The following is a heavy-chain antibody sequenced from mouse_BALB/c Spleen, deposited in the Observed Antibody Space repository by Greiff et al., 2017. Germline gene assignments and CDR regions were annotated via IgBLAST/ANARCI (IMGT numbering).Heavy chain of an antibody. D-gene: IGHD2-1*01. V-gene: IGHV1-63*02. CDR2: IYPGGGYT. J-gene: IGHJ3*01. Sequence: VQLQQSGAELVRPGTSVKISCKASGYTFTNYWLGWVKQRPGHGLEWIGDIYPGGGYTNYNEKFKGKATLTADTSSSTAYMQLSSLTSEDSAVYFCARRSTPAWFAYWGQGTLVTVSA. CDR3: ARRSTPAWFAY. CDR1: GYTFTNYW.